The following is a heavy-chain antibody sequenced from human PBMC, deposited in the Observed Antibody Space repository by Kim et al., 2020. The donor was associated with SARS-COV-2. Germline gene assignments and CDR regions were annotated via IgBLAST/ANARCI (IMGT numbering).Heavy chain of an antibody. V-gene: IGHV4-59*01. CDR2: IYYSGTT. D-gene: IGHD5-12*01. CDR3: ARGTNRNGYIYFDS. CDR1: GGSISSYY. Sequence: SETLSLTCTVSGGSISSYYWSWIRQPPGKGLEWIGYIYYSGTTNYNPSLKSRVTMSVDTSKNQFSLNLSSVTAADTAVYYCARGTNRNGYIYFDSWGQGTLVTVSS. J-gene: IGHJ4*02.